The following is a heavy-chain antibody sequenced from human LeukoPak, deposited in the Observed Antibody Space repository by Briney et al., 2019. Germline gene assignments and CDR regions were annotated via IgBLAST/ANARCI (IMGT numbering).Heavy chain of an antibody. CDR1: GGSISSYY. V-gene: IGHV4-59*01. D-gene: IGHD3-22*01. Sequence: PSETLSLTCTVSGGSISSYYWNWIRQSPGKGLEWIGYIYYSGSTTYNPSLKSRVTISVDTSKNQFSLKLSSVTAADTAVYYCARGPHTGVNYYDSSGYYYWGQGTLVTVSS. J-gene: IGHJ4*02. CDR2: IYYSGST. CDR3: ARGPHTGVNYYDSSGYYY.